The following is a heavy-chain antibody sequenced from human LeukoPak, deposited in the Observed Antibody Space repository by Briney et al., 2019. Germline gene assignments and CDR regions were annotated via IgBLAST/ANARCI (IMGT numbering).Heavy chain of an antibody. CDR2: ISWDGGST. D-gene: IGHD3-16*01. CDR1: GFTFDDYT. V-gene: IGHV3-43*01. CDR3: AKDISSHSWGYFDY. Sequence: GGSLRLSCAASGFTFDDYTMHWVRQAPGKGLEWVSLISWDGGSTYYADSVKGRFTISRDNSKNSLYLQMNSLRAEDMALYYCAKDISSHSWGYFDYWGQGTLVTVSS. J-gene: IGHJ4*02.